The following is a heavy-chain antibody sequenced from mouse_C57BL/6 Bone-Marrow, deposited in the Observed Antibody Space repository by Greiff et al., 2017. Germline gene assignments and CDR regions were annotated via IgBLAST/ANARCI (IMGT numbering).Heavy chain of an antibody. Sequence: EVKVLESGGDLVKPGGSLKLSCAASGFTFSSYGMSWVRQTPDKRLEWVATISSGGSYTYYPDSVKGRFTISKDNAKNTLYLQMSSLESEDTAMYYCARHRYFDVWGTGTTVTVSS. CDR3: ARHRYFDV. CDR2: ISSGGSYT. J-gene: IGHJ1*03. CDR1: GFTFSSYG. V-gene: IGHV5-6*01.